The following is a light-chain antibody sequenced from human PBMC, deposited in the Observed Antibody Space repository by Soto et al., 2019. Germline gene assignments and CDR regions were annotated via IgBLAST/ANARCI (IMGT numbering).Light chain of an antibody. V-gene: IGLV2-14*03. J-gene: IGLJ1*01. CDR3: SSYTSSSTLSTYV. Sequence: QSALTQPASVSGSPGQSITISCTGTSSDVGGYNYVSWYQHHPGKAPKLMIYDVSNRPSGVSNRFSGSKSGNTASLIISGLQAEDEADYYCSSYTSSSTLSTYVFGTGTKLT. CDR2: DVS. CDR1: SSDVGGYNY.